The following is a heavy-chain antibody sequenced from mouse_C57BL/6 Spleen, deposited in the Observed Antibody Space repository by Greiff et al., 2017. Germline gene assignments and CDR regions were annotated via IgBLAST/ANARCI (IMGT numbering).Heavy chain of an antibody. CDR2: IDPEAGDT. J-gene: IGHJ1*03. CDR1: GFNIKDYY. V-gene: IGHV14-1*01. Sequence: EVKLQQSGAELVRPGASVKLSCTASGFNIKDYYMHWVKQTPEQGLEWIGRIDPEAGDTDYAPTFQGKATMTADTSSNAAYLQLSILTSEDTAVYYCTTHYYGSSPPYWYFDVWGTGTTVTVSS. D-gene: IGHD1-1*01. CDR3: TTHYYGSSPPYWYFDV.